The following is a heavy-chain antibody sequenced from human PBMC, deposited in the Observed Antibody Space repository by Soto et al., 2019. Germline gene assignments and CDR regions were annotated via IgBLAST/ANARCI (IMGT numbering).Heavy chain of an antibody. J-gene: IGHJ5*02. V-gene: IGHV1-3*01. CDR1: GYTFSTYA. CDR3: ARGLVDYSNLDL. D-gene: IGHD6-13*01. CDR2: ITAGNGKT. Sequence: QAQLVQSGAAVSKPGASVKISCRASGYTFSTYALHWLRRAPGQQGHSLEWLGRITAGNGKTTYSQRFQDRVTITRDAFATTVYMELSRLTSEDSAVYYCARGLVDYSNLDLWGQGTLVTVSS.